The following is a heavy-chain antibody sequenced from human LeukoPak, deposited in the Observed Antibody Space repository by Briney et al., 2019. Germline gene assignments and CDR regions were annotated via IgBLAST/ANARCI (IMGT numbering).Heavy chain of an antibody. CDR2: IYYSGST. D-gene: IGHD6-19*01. CDR3: ARLNDIAVAGSPKDWYFDL. Sequence: SSETLSLTCTVSGGSISSHYWSWIRQPPGKGLECIGYIYYSGSTHYNPSLKSRVTISVDTSKTQFSLKLSSVTAADTAVYYCARLNDIAVAGSPKDWYFDLWGRGTLVTVSS. J-gene: IGHJ2*01. V-gene: IGHV4-59*11. CDR1: GGSISSHY.